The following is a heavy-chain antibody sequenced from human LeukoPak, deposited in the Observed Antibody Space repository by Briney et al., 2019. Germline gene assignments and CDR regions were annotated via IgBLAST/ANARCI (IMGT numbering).Heavy chain of an antibody. D-gene: IGHD2-15*01. J-gene: IGHJ6*04. Sequence: SGPALVKPTQTLTLTCTFSGFSLSTSGMCVSWIRQPPGKALEWLALIDWDDDKYYSTSLKTRLTISKDTSKNQEVLTMTNMDPVDTATYYCARIVSVGSPGGPPPGGHYYYYGMDVWGKGTTVTVSS. CDR1: GFSLSTSGMC. CDR2: IDWDDDK. CDR3: ARIVSVGSPGGPPPGGHYYYYGMDV. V-gene: IGHV2-70*01.